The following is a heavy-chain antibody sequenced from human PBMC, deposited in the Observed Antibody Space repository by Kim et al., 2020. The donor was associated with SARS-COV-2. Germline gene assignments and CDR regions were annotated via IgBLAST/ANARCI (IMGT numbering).Heavy chain of an antibody. CDR1: GGSISSSSYY. V-gene: IGHV4-39*01. Sequence: SETLSLTCTVSGGSISSSSYYWGWIRQPPGKGLEWIGSIYYSGSTSYNPSLKSRVTISVDTSKNQFSLKLSSVTAADTAVYYCARTSGGYGRDYYYYGMDVWGQGTTVTVSS. J-gene: IGHJ6*02. CDR2: IYYSGST. D-gene: IGHD1-1*01. CDR3: ARTSGGYGRDYYYYGMDV.